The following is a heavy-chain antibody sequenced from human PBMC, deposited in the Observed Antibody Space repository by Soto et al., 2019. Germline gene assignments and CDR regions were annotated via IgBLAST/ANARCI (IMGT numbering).Heavy chain of an antibody. Sequence: GGSLRLSCAASGFTFSSYWMHWVRQAPGKGLVWVSRINSEGSSISYADSVKGRFTISRDNAKNTLYLQMNSLRAEDTAVYYCARVSTSDYYGSGSYGYWGQGTLVTVS. D-gene: IGHD3-10*01. CDR1: GFTFSSYW. CDR3: ARVSTSDYYGSGSYGY. J-gene: IGHJ4*02. CDR2: INSEGSSI. V-gene: IGHV3-74*01.